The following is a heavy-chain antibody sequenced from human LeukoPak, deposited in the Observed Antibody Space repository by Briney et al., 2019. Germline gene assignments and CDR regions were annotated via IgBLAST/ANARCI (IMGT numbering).Heavy chain of an antibody. CDR1: GFTFDDA. CDR3: AKDAMGVTEGFYFDS. D-gene: IGHD1-14*01. V-gene: IGHV3-43D*03. J-gene: IGHJ4*02. CDR2: ISWDGHTT. Sequence: GGSLTLSCAASGFTFDDAMHWVRQTPGKGLEWVSLISWDGHTTDYTDSVKGRFIISRDNSKNSLFLQMNSLTMEDTAFYYCAKDAMGVTEGFYFDSWGQGTLVPVSS.